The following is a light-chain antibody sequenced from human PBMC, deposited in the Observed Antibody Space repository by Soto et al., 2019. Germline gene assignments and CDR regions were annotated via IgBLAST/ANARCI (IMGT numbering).Light chain of an antibody. V-gene: IGLV2-8*01. J-gene: IGLJ2*01. CDR2: EVT. Sequence: QSVLTQPPSASGSPGQSVTISCTGTSSNVGGYNYVSWYQQYPGKAPKLMIYEVTKRPSWVPDRFSGSKSGNTASLTVSGLQAEDEADYYCSSYAGFNNYVVFGGGTKLTVL. CDR1: SSNVGGYNY. CDR3: SSYAGFNNYVV.